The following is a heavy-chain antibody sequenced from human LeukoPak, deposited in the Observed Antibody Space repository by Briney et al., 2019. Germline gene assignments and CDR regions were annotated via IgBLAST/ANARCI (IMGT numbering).Heavy chain of an antibody. CDR2: IYYNGRT. D-gene: IGHD3-10*01. V-gene: IGHV4-61*01. CDR3: ASDYGSGSWRFDY. Sequence: PSETLSLTCAVSGASVSSSTYSWSWIRQPPGKGQEWIAYIYYNGRTTYNPSLKSRVTISLDTSKNQFSLRLSSVTDADTAVYYCASDYGSGSWRFDYWGQGTLATVSS. CDR1: GASVSSSTYS. J-gene: IGHJ4*02.